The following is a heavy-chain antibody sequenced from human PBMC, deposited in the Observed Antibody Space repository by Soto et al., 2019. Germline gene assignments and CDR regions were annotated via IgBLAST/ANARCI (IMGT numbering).Heavy chain of an antibody. V-gene: IGHV3-33*01. J-gene: IGHJ4*02. CDR3: ARDRSTAFDY. CDR2: IWYDGSNK. CDR1: GFTFSSYG. Sequence: QVQLVESGGGVVQPGRSLRLSCAASGFTFSSYGTHWVRQAPGKGLEWVAVIWYDGSNKYYADSVKGRFTISRDNSKNTLYLQMNSLRAEDTAVYYCARDRSTAFDYWGQGTLVTVSS.